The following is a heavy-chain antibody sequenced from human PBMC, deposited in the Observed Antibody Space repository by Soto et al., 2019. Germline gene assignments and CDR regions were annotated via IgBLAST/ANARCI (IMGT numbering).Heavy chain of an antibody. V-gene: IGHV4-30-2*01. CDR2: IYHSGST. CDR1: GGSISSGGYS. D-gene: IGHD3-22*01. J-gene: IGHJ4*02. Sequence: SETLSLTCAVSGGSISSGGYSWSWIRQPPGKGLEWIGYIYHSGSTYYNPSLKSRVTISVDRSKNQFSLKLSSVTAADTAVYYCARSYDSSGYSLDYWGQGTLVTVSS. CDR3: ARSYDSSGYSLDY.